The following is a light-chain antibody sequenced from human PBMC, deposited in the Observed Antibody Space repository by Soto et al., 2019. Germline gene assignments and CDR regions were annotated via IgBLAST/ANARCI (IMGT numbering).Light chain of an antibody. Sequence: EIVMTQSPGTLSLSPGEAATLSCRASQSVSGSYLAWYQQKPGQAPRLVIYEASNRATGIPARFSGSGSGADFTLTISSLEPEDFALYYCQQHINWPLTFGGGTKVDIK. CDR3: QQHINWPLT. J-gene: IGKJ4*01. CDR2: EAS. CDR1: QSVSGSY. V-gene: IGKV3-11*01.